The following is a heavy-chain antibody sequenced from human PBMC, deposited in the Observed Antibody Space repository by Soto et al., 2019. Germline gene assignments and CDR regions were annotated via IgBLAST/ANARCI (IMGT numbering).Heavy chain of an antibody. CDR2: IIPIFGTA. D-gene: IGHD6-19*01. CDR3: ARVSSSGGYVSY. CDR1: GGTFSSYA. J-gene: IGHJ4*02. Sequence: QVQLVQSGAEVKQPGSSVKVSCKASGGTFSSYAISWVRQAPGQGLEWMGGIIPIFGTANYAQKFQGRVTITADKSTSTAYMELSSMRSEDTAVYYCARVSSSGGYVSYWGQGTLVTVSS. V-gene: IGHV1-69*06.